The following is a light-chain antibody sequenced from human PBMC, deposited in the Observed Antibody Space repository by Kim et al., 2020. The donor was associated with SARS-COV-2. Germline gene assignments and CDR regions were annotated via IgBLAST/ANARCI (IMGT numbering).Light chain of an antibody. V-gene: IGLV2-8*01. Sequence: GQSVTIFCTGTSSDVGRYSNVSWYQHHPGKAPKLMIYDVSRRPSGVRDRFSGSKSGNTASLTVSGLQAVDEADYYCSSYTGTNTLIFGGGTKLTVL. CDR2: DVS. J-gene: IGLJ2*01. CDR3: SSYTGTNTLI. CDR1: SSDVGRYSN.